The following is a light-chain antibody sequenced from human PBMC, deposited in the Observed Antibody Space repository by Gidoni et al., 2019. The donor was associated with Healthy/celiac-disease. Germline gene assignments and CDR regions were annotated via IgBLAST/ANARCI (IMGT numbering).Light chain of an antibody. CDR1: QRVSSIY. V-gene: IGKV3-20*01. Sequence: EIVLTQSPGTLSLYPGERATLSCRASQRVSSIYLSWYQQNPGKAPRLLIYGAASRATGIPDRCSGSGSVTDFTLTIIRLEPEDFSVYYCQQYGSSLALTFGGGTKVEIK. CDR2: GAA. J-gene: IGKJ4*01. CDR3: QQYGSSLALT.